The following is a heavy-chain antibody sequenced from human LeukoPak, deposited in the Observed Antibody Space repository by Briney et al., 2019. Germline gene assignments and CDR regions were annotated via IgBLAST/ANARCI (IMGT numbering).Heavy chain of an antibody. D-gene: IGHD5-24*01. CDR3: AVQRGGDGYNTFDY. J-gene: IGHJ4*02. CDR2: LSGSGDDT. CDR1: GFTFSSYA. Sequence: GGSLRLSCAASGFTFSSYAMSWVRQAPGKGLEWVSALSGSGDDTYYAGSVKGRFTISRDNSKNTLYLQMNSLRAEDTAVYYCAVQRGGDGYNTFDYWGQGTLVTVSS. V-gene: IGHV3-23*01.